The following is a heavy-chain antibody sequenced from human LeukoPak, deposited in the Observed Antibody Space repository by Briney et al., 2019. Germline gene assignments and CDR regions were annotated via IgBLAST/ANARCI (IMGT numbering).Heavy chain of an antibody. CDR2: ISSSSSTI. D-gene: IGHD6-19*01. CDR3: ARDPSSSGWYGYYFDY. J-gene: IGHJ4*02. CDR1: GFTFSSYW. V-gene: IGHV3-48*04. Sequence: GGSLRLSCAASGFTFSSYWMTWVRQAPGKGLEWVSYISSSSSTIYYADSVKGRFTISRDNAKNSLYLQMNSLRAEDTAVYYCARDPSSSGWYGYYFDYWGQGTLVSVSS.